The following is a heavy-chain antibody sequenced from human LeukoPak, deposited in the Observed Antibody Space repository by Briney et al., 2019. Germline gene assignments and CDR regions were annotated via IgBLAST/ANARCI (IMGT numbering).Heavy chain of an antibody. Sequence: GGSLRLSCAASGFTFSSYWMSWVRQAPGKGLEWVANIKQDGSEKYYVDSVKGRFTISRDNAKNSLYLQMNSLRAEDTAVYYCARILYSSSWPPSEYFQHWGQGTLVTVSS. CDR3: ARILYSSSWPPSEYFQH. J-gene: IGHJ1*01. D-gene: IGHD6-13*01. CDR2: IKQDGSEK. V-gene: IGHV3-7*01. CDR1: GFTFSSYW.